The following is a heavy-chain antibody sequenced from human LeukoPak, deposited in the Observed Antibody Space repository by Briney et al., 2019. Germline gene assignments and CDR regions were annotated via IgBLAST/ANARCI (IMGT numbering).Heavy chain of an antibody. V-gene: IGHV4-34*01. J-gene: IGHJ6*03. Sequence: SETLSHTCAVYGGSFSGYYWSWIRQPPGKGLEGIGEINHSGSTNYNPSLKSRGTISVDTSKNQFSLKLSSVTAADPAVYYCARGRTPHGRYYYHYYMDVWGKGTTVTVSS. CDR1: GGSFSGYY. CDR3: ARGRTPHGRYYYHYYMDV. D-gene: IGHD4-23*01. CDR2: INHSGST.